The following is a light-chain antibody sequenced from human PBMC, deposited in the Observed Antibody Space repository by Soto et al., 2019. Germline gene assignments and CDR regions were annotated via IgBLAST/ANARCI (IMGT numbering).Light chain of an antibody. J-gene: IGKJ1*01. CDR2: GAS. Sequence: EIVMTQSPATLSVSPGERASLSCRASQSVSSDLAWSQQKPGQAPRLLIYGASTRATGIPARLSGSGSGTECTLTISRLQSEDFAVYYCQQYNNWPPLTFGQRTKVGIK. CDR3: QQYNNWPPLT. CDR1: QSVSSD. V-gene: IGKV3-15*01.